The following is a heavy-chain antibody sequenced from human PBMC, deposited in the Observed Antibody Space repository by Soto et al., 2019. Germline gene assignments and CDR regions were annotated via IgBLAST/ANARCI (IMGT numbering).Heavy chain of an antibody. V-gene: IGHV4-4*07. CDR2: IDTSGST. Sequence: QGHLQESGPGLVRPSETLSLTCSVSGGSISTYYCNWIRQPAGKGLEWIGRIDTSGSTNYTPSLKSPVTLSVHTSKNPSSLKLSSVTAADTAVYYCARGGHDLWSGPFDYWGQGTPVNVSS. CDR1: GGSISTYY. J-gene: IGHJ4*02. CDR3: ARGGHDLWSGPFDY. D-gene: IGHD3-3*01.